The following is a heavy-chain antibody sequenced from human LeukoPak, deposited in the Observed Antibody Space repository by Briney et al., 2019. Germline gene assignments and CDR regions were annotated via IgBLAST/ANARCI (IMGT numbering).Heavy chain of an antibody. CDR2: INHSGST. J-gene: IGHJ5*02. CDR1: GGSFSGYY. V-gene: IGHV4-34*01. CDR3: ARRITMVRGVNWFDP. Sequence: SETLSLTCAVYGGSFSGYYWSWIRQPPGKGLEWIGEINHSGSTNYNLSLKSRVTISVDTSKNQFSLKLSSVTAADTAVYYCARRITMVRGVNWFDPWGQGTLVTVS. D-gene: IGHD3-10*01.